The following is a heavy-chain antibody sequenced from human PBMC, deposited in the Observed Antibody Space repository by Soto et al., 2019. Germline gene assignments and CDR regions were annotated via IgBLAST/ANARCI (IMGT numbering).Heavy chain of an antibody. Sequence: APVKVSCKASGYTFASYYMHWVRQATGQGLEWMGIINPSGGSTSYAQKFQGRVTMTRDTSTSTVYMELSSLRSEDTAVYYCATLSSSWHFSYYYYGMDVRGQGTTVTVSS. D-gene: IGHD6-13*01. CDR2: INPSGGST. CDR1: GYTFASYY. J-gene: IGHJ6*02. V-gene: IGHV1-46*01. CDR3: ATLSSSWHFSYYYYGMDV.